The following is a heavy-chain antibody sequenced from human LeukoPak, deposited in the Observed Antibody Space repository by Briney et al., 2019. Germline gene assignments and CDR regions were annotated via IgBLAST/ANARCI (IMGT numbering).Heavy chain of an antibody. V-gene: IGHV6-1*01. Sequence: SQTLSLTCVISGDSVSSNSAVWNWIRLSPSRGLEWLGRTYYRSRWYNDYAVSVKSRITISPDTSKNQFSLQLNSVTPEDTAVYYCARGQGKNWFDSWGQGTLVTVSS. CDR2: TYYRSRWYN. CDR1: GDSVSSNSAV. CDR3: ARGQGKNWFDS. D-gene: IGHD3-10*01. J-gene: IGHJ5*01.